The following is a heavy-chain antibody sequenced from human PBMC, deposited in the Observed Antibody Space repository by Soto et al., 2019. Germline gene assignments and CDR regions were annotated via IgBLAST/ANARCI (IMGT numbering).Heavy chain of an antibody. CDR2: IYYSGST. J-gene: IGHJ5*02. V-gene: IGHV4-39*01. Sequence: SETLSLTCTVSGGSISSSSYYWGWIRQPPGKGLEWIGSIYYSGSTYYNPSLKSRVTISVDTSKNQFSLKLSSVTAADTAVYYCARQWAWIQRGNWFDPWGQGILVTVSS. CDR3: ARQWAWIQRGNWFDP. D-gene: IGHD5-18*01. CDR1: GGSISSSSYY.